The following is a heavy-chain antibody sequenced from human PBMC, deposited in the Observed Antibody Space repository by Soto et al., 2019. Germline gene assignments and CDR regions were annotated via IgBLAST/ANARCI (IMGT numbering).Heavy chain of an antibody. V-gene: IGHV4-59*12. D-gene: IGHD4-17*01. Sequence: SETLSLTCTVSSGSISGSYWAWIRQPPGKGLKYIGHISYTGTTNYSPSLQSRVTMSVDTSKNQFSLKLSSVTAADTAVYYCARDEGKAYGDYDLYYYGMDVWGQGTTVTVSS. CDR1: SGSISGSY. CDR2: ISYTGTT. CDR3: ARDEGKAYGDYDLYYYGMDV. J-gene: IGHJ6*02.